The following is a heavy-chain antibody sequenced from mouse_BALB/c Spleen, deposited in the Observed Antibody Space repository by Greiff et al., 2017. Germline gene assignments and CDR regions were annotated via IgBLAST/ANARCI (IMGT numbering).Heavy chain of an antibody. Sequence: EVQGVESGGGLVQPGGSRKLSCAASGFTFSSFGMHWVRQAPEKGLEWVAYISSGSSTIYYADTVKGRFTISRDNPKNTLFLQMTSLRSEDTAMYYCARTFYDGYLYAMDYWGQGTSVTVSS. D-gene: IGHD2-3*01. CDR1: GFTFSSFG. J-gene: IGHJ4*01. V-gene: IGHV5-17*02. CDR2: ISSGSSTI. CDR3: ARTFYDGYLYAMDY.